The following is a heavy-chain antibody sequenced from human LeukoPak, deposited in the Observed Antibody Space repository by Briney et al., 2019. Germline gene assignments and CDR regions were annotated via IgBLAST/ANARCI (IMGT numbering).Heavy chain of an antibody. V-gene: IGHV3-30*18. J-gene: IGHJ4*02. Sequence: GGSLILSCAASGFTFSDYGMHWVRQAPGKGLEWVAVISYDGSNKYSADSVKGRFTISRDNSKNTLYLQMNSLRAEDTAVYYCAKDEDYGDYVLSYWGQGTLVTVSS. CDR2: ISYDGSNK. CDR3: AKDEDYGDYVLSY. D-gene: IGHD4-17*01. CDR1: GFTFSDYG.